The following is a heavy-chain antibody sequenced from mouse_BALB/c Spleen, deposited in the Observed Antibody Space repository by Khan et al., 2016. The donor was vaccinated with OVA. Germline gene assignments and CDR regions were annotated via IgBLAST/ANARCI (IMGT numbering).Heavy chain of an antibody. J-gene: IGHJ4*01. V-gene: IGHV3-2*02. CDR2: ISYGGST. CDR1: GYSITSDYA. D-gene: IGHD1-1*01. Sequence: EVQLVESGPGLVKPSQSLSLTCTVTGYSITSDYAWDWIRQFPRNKLEWMGYISYGGSTSYNPSLKSRISITRDTSKNQFFLQLNSVTTEDTATYYGARKNYYGYAMDYWGQGTSVTVSS. CDR3: ARKNYYGYAMDY.